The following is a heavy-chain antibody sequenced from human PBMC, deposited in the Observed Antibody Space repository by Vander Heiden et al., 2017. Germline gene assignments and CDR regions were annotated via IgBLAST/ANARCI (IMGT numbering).Heavy chain of an antibody. J-gene: IGHJ4*02. CDR1: GGSFSGYY. CDR2: INHSGST. CDR3: ARAGGDYAYYFDY. Sequence: QVQLQQWGAGLLKPSETLSLTCAVYGGSFSGYYWSWIRQPPGKGLEWIGEINHSGSTNYNPSLKSRVTISVDTSKNQFSLKLSSVTAADTAVYYCARAGGDYAYYFDYWGQGTLVTVSS. V-gene: IGHV4-34*01. D-gene: IGHD4-17*01.